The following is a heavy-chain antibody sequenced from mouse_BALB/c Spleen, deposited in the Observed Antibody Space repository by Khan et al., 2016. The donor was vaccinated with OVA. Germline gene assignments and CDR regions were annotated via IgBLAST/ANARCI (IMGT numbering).Heavy chain of an antibody. D-gene: IGHD1-1*01. CDR3: ARGNYYGYYFDY. Sequence: EVKLEESGPGLVKPSQSLSLTCTVTGYSITSGYAWTWIRQFPGNKLEWMGYISYSGVTSYTPSLKSRISITRDTSKNQFFLQLNSVTTEDTATYYCARGNYYGYYFDYWGQGTTLTVSS. CDR2: ISYSGVT. J-gene: IGHJ2*01. V-gene: IGHV3-2*02. CDR1: GYSITSGYA.